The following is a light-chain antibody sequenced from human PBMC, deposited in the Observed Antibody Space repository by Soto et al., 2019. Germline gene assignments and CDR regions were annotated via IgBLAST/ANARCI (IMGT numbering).Light chain of an antibody. J-gene: IGKJ2*01. V-gene: IGKV1-27*01. CDR1: QDISNY. Sequence: DIQMTQSPSSLSASVGDRVTITCRASQDISNYVAWYQQKPGKVPSLLIYEASTLQSGVPSRFSGSGSGTDFTLTISSLQPEDVATYYCQQSSNTPYTFGRGTKLEI. CDR3: QQSSNTPYT. CDR2: EAS.